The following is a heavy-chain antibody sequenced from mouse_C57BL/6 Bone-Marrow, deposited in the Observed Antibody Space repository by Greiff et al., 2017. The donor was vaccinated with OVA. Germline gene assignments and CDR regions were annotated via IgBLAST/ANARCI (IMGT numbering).Heavy chain of an antibody. V-gene: IGHV1-74*01. J-gene: IGHJ1*03. CDR2: IHPSDSDT. D-gene: IGHD1-1*01. CDR1: GYSFTSSW. Sequence: QVQLQQPGAELVKPGASVSVSCKASGYSFTSSWMHWVKQRPGQGLVWIGRIHPSDSDTNSNPKFKGTTTLTVDKSSSPAYMQLSSLTSEDSAVYYGEIRKGYYGSTYWYFDVWGTGTTVTVSS. CDR3: EIRKGYYGSTYWYFDV.